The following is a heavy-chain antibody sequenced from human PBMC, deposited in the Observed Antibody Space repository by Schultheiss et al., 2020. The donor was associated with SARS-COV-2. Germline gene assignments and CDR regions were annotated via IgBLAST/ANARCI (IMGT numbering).Heavy chain of an antibody. CDR2: MNPNSGGT. V-gene: IGHV1-2*04. Sequence: ASVKVSCKASGYTFTSYDINWVRQATGQGLEWMGWMNPNSGGTNYAQKFQGWVTMTRDTSISTAYMELRSLRSDDTAVYYCASDSNYASVPSYYYYYGMDVWGQGTTVTVSS. J-gene: IGHJ6*02. CDR1: GYTFTSYD. CDR3: ASDSNYASVPSYYYYYGMDV. D-gene: IGHD4-11*01.